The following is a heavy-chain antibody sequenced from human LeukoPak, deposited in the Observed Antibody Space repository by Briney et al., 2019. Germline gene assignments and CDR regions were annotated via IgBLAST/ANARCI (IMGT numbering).Heavy chain of an antibody. CDR2: INHSGST. J-gene: IGHJ4*02. Sequence: SETLSLTCAVYGGSFSGYYWSWIRQPPGKGLEWIGEINHSGSTNYNPSLKSRVTISVDTSKNQFSLKLSSVTAADTAVYCCARGSRLGANYFDYWGQGTLVTVSS. CDR1: GGSFSGYY. CDR3: ARGSRLGANYFDY. D-gene: IGHD3-16*01. V-gene: IGHV4-34*01.